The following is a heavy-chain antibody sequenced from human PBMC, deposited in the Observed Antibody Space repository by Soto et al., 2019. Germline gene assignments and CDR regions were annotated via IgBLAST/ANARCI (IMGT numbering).Heavy chain of an antibody. CDR1: GVTFSDYY. CDR3: ARESEKGTTWFDP. J-gene: IGHJ5*02. Sequence: QVQLVESGGGLVKPGGSLRLSCAVSGVTFSDYYMSWIRQAPGKGLEWVSYISGTSVYTNYADSVKGRFTISRDNAKNSVYLQMSSLRADDTAVYYCARESEKGTTWFDPWGQGTLVIVSS. CDR2: ISGTSVYT. D-gene: IGHD1-1*01. V-gene: IGHV3-11*06.